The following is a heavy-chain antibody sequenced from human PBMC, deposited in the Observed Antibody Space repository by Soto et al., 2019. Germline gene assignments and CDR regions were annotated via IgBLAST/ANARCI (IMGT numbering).Heavy chain of an antibody. CDR3: EKDRYYYHSSGYYPNWFEP. V-gene: IGHV3-23*01. J-gene: IGHJ5*02. D-gene: IGHD3-22*01. CDR1: GFTFSSYA. Sequence: GGSLRLSCAASGFTFSSYAMSWVRQAPGKGLEWVSAISGSGGSTYYADSVKGRFTISRDNSKNTLYLQMNSLRAEDTAVYYCEKDRYYYHSSGYYPNWFEPWGKGPLVTVSS. CDR2: ISGSGGST.